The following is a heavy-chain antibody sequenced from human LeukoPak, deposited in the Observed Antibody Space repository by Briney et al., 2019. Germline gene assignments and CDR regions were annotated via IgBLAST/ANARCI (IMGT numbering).Heavy chain of an antibody. D-gene: IGHD3-22*01. CDR3: AKDRPNYYGSNGHYYKLNGDC. J-gene: IGHJ4*02. V-gene: IGHV3-23*01. CDR2: ITSSGAAT. Sequence: GGSLRLSCAASGFTFSSYAMSWVRQAPGKGLEWVSSITSSGAATYYADSVKGRFTISRDNSDNTLYPQMNSLRAEDTAVYYCAKDRPNYYGSNGHYYKLNGDCWGQGTLVTVSS. CDR1: GFTFSSYA.